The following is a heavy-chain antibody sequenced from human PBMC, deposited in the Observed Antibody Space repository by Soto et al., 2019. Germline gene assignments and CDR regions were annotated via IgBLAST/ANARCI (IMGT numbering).Heavy chain of an antibody. D-gene: IGHD1-26*01. CDR1: GFTVSSYT. J-gene: IGHJ4*02. CDR2: ISSDGNHK. Sequence: QVQLVESGGGVVQPGRSLRLSCAASGFTVSSYTMHWVRQAPGQGLEWVEVISSDGNHKYYTDSVKGRFTISRDTSTNTLYLQMNSLRAEDTAVYYCARWEQPLFDYWGQGTLVTVSS. V-gene: IGHV3-30-3*01. CDR3: ARWEQPLFDY.